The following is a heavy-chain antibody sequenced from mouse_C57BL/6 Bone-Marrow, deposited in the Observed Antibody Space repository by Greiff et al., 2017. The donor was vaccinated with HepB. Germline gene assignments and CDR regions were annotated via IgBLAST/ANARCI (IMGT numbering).Heavy chain of an antibody. V-gene: IGHV1-81*01. Sequence: VKLQQSGAELARPGASVKLSCKASGYTFTSYGISWVKQRTGQGLEWIGEIYPRSGNTYYNEKFKGKATLTADKSSSTAYMELRSLTSEDSAVYFCARLGYYGRSGAYWGQGTLVTVSA. CDR2: IYPRSGNT. CDR1: GYTFTSYG. CDR3: ARLGYYGRSGAY. J-gene: IGHJ3*01. D-gene: IGHD1-1*01.